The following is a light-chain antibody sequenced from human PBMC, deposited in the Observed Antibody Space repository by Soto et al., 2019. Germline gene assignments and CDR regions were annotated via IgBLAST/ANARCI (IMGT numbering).Light chain of an antibody. CDR2: GNS. J-gene: IGLJ3*02. CDR1: SSNIGAGYD. V-gene: IGLV1-40*01. Sequence: QSVLTQPPSVSGAPGQRVTISCTGSSSNIGAGYDVHWYQQLPGTAPKVLIYGNSNRPSGVPERFSGSNSGITATLTISRVEAGDAADYYCQVCDTSSDHFKWVFGGGTKLTVL. CDR3: QVCDTSSDHFKWV.